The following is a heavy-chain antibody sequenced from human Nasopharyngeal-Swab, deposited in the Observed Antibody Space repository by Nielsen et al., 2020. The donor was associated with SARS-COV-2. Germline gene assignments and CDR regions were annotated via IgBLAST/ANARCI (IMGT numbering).Heavy chain of an antibody. CDR1: GFTLSNFA. V-gene: IGHV3-23*01. CDR3: AKDRDSGDDSEEYYHYYGMDV. J-gene: IGHJ6*02. Sequence: GESLNISCASSGFTLSNFAMSWVRQPPGKGPESVSVISGDSDSTYYTDSVRGRFTISRDNSKNTLNLQMNNLRAEDTAIYYCAKDRDSGDDSEEYYHYYGMDVWGQGAPVTVSS. D-gene: IGHD5-12*01. CDR2: ISGDSDST.